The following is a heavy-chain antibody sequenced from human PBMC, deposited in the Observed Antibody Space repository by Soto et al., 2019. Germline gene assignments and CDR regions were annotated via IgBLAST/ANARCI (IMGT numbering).Heavy chain of an antibody. CDR3: AEVRISSYYMDV. J-gene: IGHJ6*03. Sequence: PWGSLRLSCAGSGFPFINFAIIFFRQSPLKWLEWVSIISGSGGSAYYVDSVKGRFTISRDNSKNTVYLQMNSLRAEDTAVYYCAEVRISSYYMDVWGQGTTVTVS. CDR2: ISGSGGSA. V-gene: IGHV3-23*01. CDR1: GFPFINFA. D-gene: IGHD3-10*01.